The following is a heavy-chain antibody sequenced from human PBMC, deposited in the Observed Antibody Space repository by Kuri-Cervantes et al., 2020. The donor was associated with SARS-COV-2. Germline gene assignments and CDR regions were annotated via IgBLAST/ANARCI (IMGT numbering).Heavy chain of an antibody. V-gene: IGHV1-24*01. CDR1: GYTLTELS. D-gene: IGHD6-13*01. Sequence: ASGKVSCKVSGYTLTELSMLWVRQAPGKGLEWMGGFDPDDGETIYAQKFQGRVTMTEDTSTDTAYMELSSLRSEDTAVYYCATDHIAAAGLFYYWGQGTLVTVSS. J-gene: IGHJ4*02. CDR3: ATDHIAAAGLFYY. CDR2: FDPDDGET.